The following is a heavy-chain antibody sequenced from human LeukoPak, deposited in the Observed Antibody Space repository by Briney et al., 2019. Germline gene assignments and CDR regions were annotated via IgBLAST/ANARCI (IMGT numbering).Heavy chain of an antibody. CDR2: IRNKANSYAT. CDR1: GFTFSGSA. D-gene: IGHD5-18*01. V-gene: IGHV3-73*01. J-gene: IGHJ6*02. CDR3: TRLKDTAMVNRYYYYYYGMDV. Sequence: PGGSLRLSCAASGFTFSGSAMHWVRQASGKGLEWVGRIRNKANSYATAYAASVKGRFTISRDDSKNTAYLQMNSLKTEDTAVYYCTRLKDTAMVNRYYYYYYGMDVWGQGTTVTVSS.